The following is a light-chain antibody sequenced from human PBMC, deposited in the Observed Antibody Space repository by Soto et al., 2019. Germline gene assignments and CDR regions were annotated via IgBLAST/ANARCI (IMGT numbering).Light chain of an antibody. CDR1: QSVSSSY. V-gene: IGKV3D-15*01. CDR3: QQYNNWPTWT. J-gene: IGKJ1*01. Sequence: EIVMTQSPATLSLSPGERATLSCRASQSVSSSYLAWYQQKPGQAPRLLIYGASSRATGIPDRFSGSGSGTDFTLTISSLQSEDFAVYYCQQYNNWPTWTFGQGTKVDIK. CDR2: GAS.